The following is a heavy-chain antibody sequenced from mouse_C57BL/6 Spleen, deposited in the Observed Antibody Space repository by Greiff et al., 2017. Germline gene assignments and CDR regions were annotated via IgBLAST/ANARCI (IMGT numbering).Heavy chain of an antibody. CDR3: ARWSRYDDGDY. CDR1: GYAFSSSW. D-gene: IGHD2-4*01. V-gene: IGHV1-82*01. CDR2: IYPGDGDT. J-gene: IGHJ2*01. Sequence: QVQLQQSGPELVKPGASVKISCKASGYAFSSSWMNWVKQRPGKGLEWIGRIYPGDGDTNYNGKFKGKATLTADKSSSTAYMQLSSLTSEDSAVYFCARWSRYDDGDYWGQGTTLTVSS.